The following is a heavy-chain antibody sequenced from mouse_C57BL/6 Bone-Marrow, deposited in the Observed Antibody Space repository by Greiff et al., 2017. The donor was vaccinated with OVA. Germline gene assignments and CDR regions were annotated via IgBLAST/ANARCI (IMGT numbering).Heavy chain of an antibody. V-gene: IGHV1-81*01. Sequence: VQLQQSGAELARPGASVKLSCKASGYTFTSYGISWVKQRTGQGLEWIGEIYPRSGNTYYNEKFKGKATLTADKSSSTAYMELRSLTSEDSAVYFCARRYDGYYVYWYFDVWGTGTTVTVSS. D-gene: IGHD2-3*01. J-gene: IGHJ1*03. CDR3: ARRYDGYYVYWYFDV. CDR2: IYPRSGNT. CDR1: GYTFTSYG.